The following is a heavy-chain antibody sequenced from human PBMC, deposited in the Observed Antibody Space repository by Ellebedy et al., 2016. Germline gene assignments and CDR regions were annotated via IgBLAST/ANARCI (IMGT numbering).Heavy chain of an antibody. V-gene: IGHV3-9*01. J-gene: IGHJ6*02. Sequence: GGSLRLSCAASGFTFDDYAMHWVRQAPGKGLEWVSGISWNSGSIGYADSVKGRFTISRDNAKNSLYLQMNSLRAEDTALYYCAKDSGSSGYTYYYYGMDVWGQGTTVTVSS. D-gene: IGHD3-22*01. CDR2: ISWNSGSI. CDR3: AKDSGSSGYTYYYYGMDV. CDR1: GFTFDDYA.